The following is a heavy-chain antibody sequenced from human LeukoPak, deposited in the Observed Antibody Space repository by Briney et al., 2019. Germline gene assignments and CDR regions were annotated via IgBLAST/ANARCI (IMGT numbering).Heavy chain of an antibody. J-gene: IGHJ5*02. V-gene: IGHV4-4*07. CDR3: ARGTYYYDSSGSGWFDP. Sequence: PSETLSLTCTVSGGSISSYYWSWIRQPAGKGLEWIGRIYTSGSTNYNPSLKSRVTMSVDTSKNQFSLKLSSVTAADTAVYYCARGTYYYDSSGSGWFDPWGQGTLVTVSS. D-gene: IGHD3-22*01. CDR1: GGSISSYY. CDR2: IYTSGST.